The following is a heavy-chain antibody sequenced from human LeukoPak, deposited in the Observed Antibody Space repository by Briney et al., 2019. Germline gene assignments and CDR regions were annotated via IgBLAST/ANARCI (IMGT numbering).Heavy chain of an antibody. Sequence: QSGGSLRLSCAASGFTFSSYAMSWVRQAPGKGLEWVSAISGSGGSTYYADSVKGRFTISRDNSKNTLYLQMNSLRAEDTAVYYCAKDRAGDYYFDYWGQGTLVTVSS. V-gene: IGHV3-23*01. CDR2: ISGSGGST. CDR1: GFTFSSYA. D-gene: IGHD4-17*01. J-gene: IGHJ4*02. CDR3: AKDRAGDYYFDY.